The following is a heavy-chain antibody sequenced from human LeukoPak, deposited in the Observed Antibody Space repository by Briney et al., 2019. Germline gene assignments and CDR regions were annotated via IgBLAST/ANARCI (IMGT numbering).Heavy chain of an antibody. CDR2: IKQDGSEK. V-gene: IGHV3-7*04. Sequence: PGGSLRLSCAASGFTFSSYWMSWVRQAPGKGLEWVANIKQDGSEKYYVDSVKGRFTISRDNAKNSLYLQMNSLRAEDTAVYYCTRGGSYYESAFDIWGQGTMVTVSS. CDR3: TRGGSYYESAFDI. CDR1: GFTFSSYW. D-gene: IGHD1-26*01. J-gene: IGHJ3*02.